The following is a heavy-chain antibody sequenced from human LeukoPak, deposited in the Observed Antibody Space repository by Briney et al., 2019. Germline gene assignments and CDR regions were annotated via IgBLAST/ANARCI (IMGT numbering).Heavy chain of an antibody. CDR1: GFIFKSYG. J-gene: IGHJ4*02. V-gene: IGHV3-30*18. CDR3: AKSGRSRFDY. Sequence: PGRSLRLSCEASGFIFKSYGMHWVRQAPGKGLEWVAVISYDGTNKVYADSVKGRFTISRDNSKNTLYLQMNSLRAEDTAVYYCAKSGRSRFDYWGQGTLVTVSS. CDR2: ISYDGTNK. D-gene: IGHD1-26*01.